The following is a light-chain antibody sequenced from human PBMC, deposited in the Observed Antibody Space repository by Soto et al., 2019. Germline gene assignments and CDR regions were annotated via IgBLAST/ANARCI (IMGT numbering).Light chain of an antibody. V-gene: IGLV2-23*01. CDR3: SSYTDTNTYV. J-gene: IGLJ1*01. CDR2: EAT. Sequence: QSALAQPASVSGSPGQSITISCTGTSGDVENYRLISWYQHHPGKVPKVVIFEATKRPSGVSTRFSGSKSGNTASLTISGLQAEDEADYYCSSYTDTNTYVFXSGTKVTVL. CDR1: SGDVENYRL.